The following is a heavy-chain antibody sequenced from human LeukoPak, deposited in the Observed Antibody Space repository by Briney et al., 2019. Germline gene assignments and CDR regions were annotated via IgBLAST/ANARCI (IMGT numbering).Heavy chain of an antibody. D-gene: IGHD5-24*01. CDR1: GVTFSSYE. CDR2: ISGRCLNT. CDR3: ARSRDDYKYHFDS. V-gene: IGHV3-23*01. J-gene: IGHJ4*02. Sequence: GGSLRLSCAASGVTFSSYEMNWVRQAPGKGLIRVSLISGRCLNTYYADSMKGRFTISRDNSKNTLYLQLNGLRAEDTAIYYCARSRDDYKYHFDSWGQGTLVTVSS.